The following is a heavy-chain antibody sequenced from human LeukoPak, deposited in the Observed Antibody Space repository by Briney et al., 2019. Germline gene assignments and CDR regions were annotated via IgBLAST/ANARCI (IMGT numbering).Heavy chain of an antibody. CDR3: ARQRADYFYHYMDV. CDR2: IYYSGTT. CDR1: GGSIDSSNYH. J-gene: IGHJ6*03. V-gene: IGHV4-39*01. Sequence: PSETLSLTCTVSGGSIDSSNYHWDWIRQPPGKGLEWLGNIYYSGTTFYTSSLKSRVTISADMSKNQFSLRLTSVTAADTAVYYCARQRADYFYHYMDVWGKGTTVIVSS.